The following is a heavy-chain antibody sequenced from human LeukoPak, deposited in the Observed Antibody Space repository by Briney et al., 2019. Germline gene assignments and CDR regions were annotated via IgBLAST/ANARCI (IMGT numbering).Heavy chain of an antibody. D-gene: IGHD3-16*01. Sequence: SETLSLTCTVSGDSITSISSYYWSWIRQPPGKGLEWIGLIYYSGTTNYNPSLKSRVTISVDTSKNQFSLKLSSVTASDTAVYYCARQGGSNDYVWGSYGYYFDYWGQGTLVTVSS. J-gene: IGHJ4*02. V-gene: IGHV4-59*08. CDR3: ARQGGSNDYVWGSYGYYFDY. CDR1: GDSITSISSYY. CDR2: IYYSGTT.